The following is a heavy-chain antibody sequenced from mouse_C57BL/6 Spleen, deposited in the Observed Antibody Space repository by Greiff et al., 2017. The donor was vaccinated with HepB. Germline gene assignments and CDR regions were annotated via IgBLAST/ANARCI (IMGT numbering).Heavy chain of an antibody. CDR1: GYAFSSSW. J-gene: IGHJ2*01. CDR2: IYPGDGDT. CDR3: ARLPTVVADYFDY. V-gene: IGHV1-82*01. Sequence: QVQLQQSGPELVKPGASVKISCKASGYAFSSSWMNWVKQRPGKGLEWIGRIYPGDGDTNYNGKFKGKATLTADKSSSTAYMQLSSLTSEDSAVYFCARLPTVVADYFDYWGQGTTLTVSS. D-gene: IGHD1-1*01.